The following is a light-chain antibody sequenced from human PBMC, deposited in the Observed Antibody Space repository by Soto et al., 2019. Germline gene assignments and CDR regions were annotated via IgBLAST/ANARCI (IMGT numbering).Light chain of an antibody. Sequence: EIVLTQSPGTLSLSPGKRATLSCRASQSVSSSYLAWYQQKPGQAPRLLIYGASSRATGIPDRFSGSGSGTDFTLTISRLEPADFAVYYCQQYGSSPPLTFGGGTKVDIK. CDR2: GAS. J-gene: IGKJ4*01. CDR1: QSVSSSY. V-gene: IGKV3-20*01. CDR3: QQYGSSPPLT.